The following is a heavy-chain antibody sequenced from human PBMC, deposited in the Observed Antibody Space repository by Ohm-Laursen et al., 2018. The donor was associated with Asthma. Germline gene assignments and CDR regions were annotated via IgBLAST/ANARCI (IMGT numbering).Heavy chain of an antibody. V-gene: IGHV3-23*01. CDR2: ISGSGGST. CDR3: AKQGDYGDYDDY. CDR1: GFTFSSYA. Sequence: SLRLSCTASGFTFSSYAMSWVRQAPGKGLEWVSAISGSGGSTYYADSVKGRFTISRDNSKNTLYLQMNSLRAEDTAVYYCAKQGDYGDYDDYWGQGTLVTVSS. J-gene: IGHJ4*02. D-gene: IGHD4-17*01.